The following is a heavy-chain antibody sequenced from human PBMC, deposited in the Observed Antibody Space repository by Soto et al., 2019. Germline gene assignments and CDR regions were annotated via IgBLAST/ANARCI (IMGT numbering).Heavy chain of an antibody. CDR1: VCTFSSYA. D-gene: IGHD1-1*01. Sequence: PXGSLRLSCASSVCTFSSYAMSCVRHSPGKWLEWVSAISGSGGSTYYADSVKGRFTISRDNSKNTLYLQMNSLRAEDTAVYYCANGPEPPLYGMDVWGQGTTVSVSS. CDR2: ISGSGGST. V-gene: IGHV3-23*01. J-gene: IGHJ6*01. CDR3: ANGPEPPLYGMDV.